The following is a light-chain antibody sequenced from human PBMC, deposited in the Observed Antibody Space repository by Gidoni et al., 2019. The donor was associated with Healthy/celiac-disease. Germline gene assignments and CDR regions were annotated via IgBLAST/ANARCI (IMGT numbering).Light chain of an antibody. CDR1: AFPKQY. CDR2: KDS. V-gene: IGLV3-25*03. Sequence: SYELPQPPSVSVSPGQTARITCSGDAFPKQYAYWYQQKTGQAPVLVIYKDSERPSGIPERVSGSSSGKTVTLTISGVQAEDEADYYCQSADSSGTYVVFGGGTKLTVL. J-gene: IGLJ2*01. CDR3: QSADSSGTYVV.